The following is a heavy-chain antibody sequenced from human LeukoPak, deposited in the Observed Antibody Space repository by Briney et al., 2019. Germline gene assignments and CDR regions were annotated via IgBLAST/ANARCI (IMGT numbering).Heavy chain of an antibody. CDR1: GFTFSSYG. Sequence: GGSLRLSCAASGFTFSSYGMHWVRQAPGKGLEWVAVISYDGSNKYYADSVKGRFTISRDNSKNTLYLQMNSLRAEGTAVYYCAKGDGISIDYWGQGTLVTVSS. J-gene: IGHJ4*02. V-gene: IGHV3-30*18. CDR2: ISYDGSNK. CDR3: AKGDGISIDY.